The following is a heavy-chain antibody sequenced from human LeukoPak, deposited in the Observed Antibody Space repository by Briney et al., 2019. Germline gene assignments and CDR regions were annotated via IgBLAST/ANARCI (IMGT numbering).Heavy chain of an antibody. V-gene: IGHV4-59*08. CDR2: IDYSGTP. J-gene: IGHJ4*02. CDR3: ARVNYASGSFDY. Sequence: SETLSLTCTVSGGSISSYYWSWIRQPPGKGLEWIAYIDYSGTPNYNPSLESRVTISVDTSKNQFSLDLSSVTAADTAVYYCARVNYASGSFDYWGQGTLVTVSS. D-gene: IGHD3-10*01. CDR1: GGSISSYY.